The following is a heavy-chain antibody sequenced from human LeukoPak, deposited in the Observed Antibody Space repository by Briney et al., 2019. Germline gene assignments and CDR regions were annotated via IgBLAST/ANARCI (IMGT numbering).Heavy chain of an antibody. Sequence: TGGSLRLSCAASGFTVSSTYMSWVRQAPGKGLEWVSVIYSGGSTDYADSVKGRFTISRDNSKNTLFPQMSSLRVEDTAVYYCARDYGGNIRGYFDYWGQGTLVTASS. J-gene: IGHJ4*02. CDR3: ARDYGGNIRGYFDY. V-gene: IGHV3-66*01. CDR2: IYSGGST. CDR1: GFTVSSTY. D-gene: IGHD4-23*01.